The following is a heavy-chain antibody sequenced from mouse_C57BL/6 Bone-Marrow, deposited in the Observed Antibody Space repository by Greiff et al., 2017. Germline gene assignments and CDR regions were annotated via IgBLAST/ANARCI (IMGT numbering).Heavy chain of an antibody. D-gene: IGHD3-2*02. Sequence: QVQLQQPGAELVRPGTSVKLSCKASGYTFTSYWMHWVKQRPGQGLEWIGVIDPSDSYTNYNPKFKGKATLTVDTSSSTAYMQLSSLTSEDSAVYYCARDTGRAWFAYWGQGTLVTVSA. V-gene: IGHV1-59*01. CDR2: IDPSDSYT. CDR3: ARDTGRAWFAY. CDR1: GYTFTSYW. J-gene: IGHJ3*01.